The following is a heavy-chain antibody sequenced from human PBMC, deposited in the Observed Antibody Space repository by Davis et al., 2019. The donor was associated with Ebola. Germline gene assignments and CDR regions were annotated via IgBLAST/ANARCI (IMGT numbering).Heavy chain of an antibody. J-gene: IGHJ4*02. D-gene: IGHD6-13*01. CDR1: GFTFSSYS. Sequence: PGGSLRLSCAASGFTFSSYSMNWVRQAPGKGLEWVSSISSSSSYIYYADSVKGRFTISRDNAKNSLYLQMNSLRAEDTAVYYCARVAWRDSSSWYYFDYWGQGTLVTVSS. V-gene: IGHV3-21*01. CDR3: ARVAWRDSSSWYYFDY. CDR2: ISSSSSYI.